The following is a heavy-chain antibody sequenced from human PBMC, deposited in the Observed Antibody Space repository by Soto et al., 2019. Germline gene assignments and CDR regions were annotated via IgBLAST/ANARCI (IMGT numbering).Heavy chain of an antibody. V-gene: IGHV4-39*01. CDR1: GGSISSSSYY. CDR2: IYYSGST. D-gene: IGHD6-13*01. J-gene: IGHJ5*02. Sequence: LSETLSLTCTVSGGSISSSSYYWGWIRQPPGKGLEWIGSIYYSGSTYYNPSLKSRVTISVDTSKNQFSLKLSSVTAADTAVYYCARHQSHSSSYVDPWGQGTLVTVSS. CDR3: ARHQSHSSSYVDP.